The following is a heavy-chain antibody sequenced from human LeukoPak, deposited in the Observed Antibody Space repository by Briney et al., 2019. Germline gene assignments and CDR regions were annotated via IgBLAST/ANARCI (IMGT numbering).Heavy chain of an antibody. CDR2: IIPILGIA. CDR1: GGTFSSYA. D-gene: IGHD6-6*01. CDR3: ARERYSRSSWGAFDI. V-gene: IGHV1-69*04. Sequence: ASVKVSCKASGGTFSSYAISWVRQAPGQGLEWMGRIIPILGIANYAQKFQGRVTITADKSTSTAYMELSSLRSEDTAVYYCARERYSRSSWGAFDIWGQGTMVTVSS. J-gene: IGHJ3*02.